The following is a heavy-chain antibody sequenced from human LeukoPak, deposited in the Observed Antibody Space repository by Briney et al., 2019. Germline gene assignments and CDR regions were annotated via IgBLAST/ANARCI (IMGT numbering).Heavy chain of an antibody. J-gene: IGHJ3*02. CDR3: ARDHFNAPLFGVVIMGAFDI. D-gene: IGHD3-3*01. CDR1: GGTFSSYA. CDR2: IIPIFGTA. V-gene: IGHV1-69*01. Sequence: ASVKVSCKASGGTFSSYAISWVRQAPGQGLEWMGGIIPIFGTANYAQKFQGRVTITADESTSTAYMELSSLRSEDTAVYYCARDHFNAPLFGVVIMGAFDIWGQGTMVTVSS.